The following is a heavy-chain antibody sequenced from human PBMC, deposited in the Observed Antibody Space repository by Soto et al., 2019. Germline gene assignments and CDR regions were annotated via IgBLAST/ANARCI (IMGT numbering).Heavy chain of an antibody. CDR3: ARAPLHRLFFDY. CDR1: GGSFSGYY. CDR2: INHSGST. J-gene: IGHJ4*02. V-gene: IGHV4-34*01. Sequence: PSETLSLTCAVYGGSFSGYYWSWIRQPPGKGLEWIGEINHSGSTNYNPSLKSRVTISVDTSKNQFSLKLSSVTAADTAVYYCARAPLHRLFFDYWGQGTLVTVSS.